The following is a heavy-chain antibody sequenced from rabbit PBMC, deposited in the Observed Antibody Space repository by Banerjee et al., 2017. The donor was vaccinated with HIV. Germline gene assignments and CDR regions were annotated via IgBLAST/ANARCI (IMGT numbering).Heavy chain of an antibody. CDR1: EFDLSSNV. D-gene: IGHD1-1*01. V-gene: IGHV1S43*01. Sequence: QSLEESGGGLVQPGGSLTLTCKASEFDLSSNVMCWVRQAPGKGLEWIGCIHTSSGSTWYASWAKGRFTISKSTSLNTVDLKMTSLTAADTATYFCTRDGSSRYWEYDLWGQGTLVTVS. J-gene: IGHJ4*01. CDR3: TRDGSSRYWEYDL. CDR2: IHTSSGST.